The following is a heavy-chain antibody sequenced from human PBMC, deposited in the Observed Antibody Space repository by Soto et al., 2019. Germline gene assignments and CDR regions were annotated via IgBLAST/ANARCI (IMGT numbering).Heavy chain of an antibody. J-gene: IGHJ6*02. CDR2: IYYSGST. V-gene: IGHV4-59*05. D-gene: IGHD3-3*02. Sequence: SETLSLTCTVSGGSISSYYWSWIRQPPGKGLEWIGSIYYSGSTYYNTSLTSRVTISVDTSKNQFSLKLSSVTAADSAVYYCARHSPGYYYYGMDVWGQGTTVTVSS. CDR1: GGSISSYY. CDR3: ARHSPGYYYYGMDV.